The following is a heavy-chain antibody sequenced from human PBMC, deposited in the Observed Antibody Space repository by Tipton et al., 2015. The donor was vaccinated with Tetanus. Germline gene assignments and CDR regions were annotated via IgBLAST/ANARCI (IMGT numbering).Heavy chain of an antibody. J-gene: IGHJ4*02. CDR2: VYYTGST. CDR3: ARSKFLWFGESPSGFDS. D-gene: IGHD3-10*01. V-gene: IGHV4-59*01. Sequence: LRLSCTVSGGSMSTYYWSWIRQPPGKGLEWIGYVYYTGSTDYNPSLKSRVTISVDTSKSQFSLRLTSVTAADTAVYYCARSKFLWFGESPSGFDSRGQGTLVTVSA. CDR1: GGSMSTYY.